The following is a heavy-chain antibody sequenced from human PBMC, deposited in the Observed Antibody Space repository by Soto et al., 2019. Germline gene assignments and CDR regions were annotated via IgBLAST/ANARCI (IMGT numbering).Heavy chain of an antibody. CDR3: ARVPRDFCGRECSSSN. V-gene: IGHV3-30*03. Sequence: QVQLVESGGGVVQPGRSLRLSCTASGFIFGSYGMHWVRQAPGKGLEWVALISYDGTNKYYPDSVKGRFTISRDNPRNMLYLEMNSLSAEDTAMYYWARVPRDFCGRECSSSNWGHGTQVTVSS. CDR2: ISYDGTNK. J-gene: IGHJ4*01. D-gene: IGHD2-21*01. CDR1: GFIFGSYG.